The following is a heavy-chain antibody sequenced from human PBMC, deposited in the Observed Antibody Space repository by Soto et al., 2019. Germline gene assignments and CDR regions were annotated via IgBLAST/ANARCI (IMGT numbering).Heavy chain of an antibody. CDR1: GFPFSSYE. V-gene: IGHV3-48*03. CDR3: ATLLYRSSWTNWFDP. D-gene: IGHD6-13*01. CDR2: ISNSGDTI. J-gene: IGHJ5*02. Sequence: EVQLVQSGGGLVQPGGSLRLSCAASGFPFSSYEINWVRQAPGKGLEWVSYISNSGDTIYYADSVKGRFTISRDNAKNSLSLQMNSLRAEDTAVYYCATLLYRSSWTNWFDPWGQGTLVTVSS.